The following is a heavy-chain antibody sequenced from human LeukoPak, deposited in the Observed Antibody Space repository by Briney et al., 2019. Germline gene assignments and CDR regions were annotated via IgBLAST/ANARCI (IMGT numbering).Heavy chain of an antibody. J-gene: IGHJ4*02. V-gene: IGHV3-23*01. CDR2: ISGSGGST. Sequence: QAGGSLRPSCAASGFTFSSYAMSWVRQAPGKGLEWVSAISGSGGSTYYADSVKGRFTISRDNSKNTLYLQMNSLRAEDTAVYYCAKDPSFNTISYWGQGTLVTVSS. D-gene: IGHD3-22*01. CDR1: GFTFSSYA. CDR3: AKDPSFNTISY.